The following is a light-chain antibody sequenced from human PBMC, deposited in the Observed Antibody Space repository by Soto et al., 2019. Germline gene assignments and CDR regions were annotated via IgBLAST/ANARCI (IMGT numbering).Light chain of an antibody. CDR3: SSYGGSNPLDV. Sequence: QSALTQPASVSGSPGQSITISCTGTSSDIGGYNYVSWYQHHPGKAPKLLIYDVTDRPSGVSDRFSGSKSGNTASLTISGLQAGDEADYYCSSYGGSNPLDVFGAGTKLTVL. V-gene: IGLV2-14*03. J-gene: IGLJ1*01. CDR1: SSDIGGYNY. CDR2: DVT.